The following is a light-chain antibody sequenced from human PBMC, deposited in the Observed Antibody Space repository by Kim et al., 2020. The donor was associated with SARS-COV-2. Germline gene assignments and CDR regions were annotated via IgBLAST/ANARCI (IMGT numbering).Light chain of an antibody. Sequence: YPGESATLSCRASQSVSSSYLAWYQQKAGQAPRLLIYGASSGASGIPDRFSGSGSGTDFTLTISRLEPEDFAVYYCQQYGSSQYTFGQGTKLEI. J-gene: IGKJ2*01. V-gene: IGKV3-20*01. CDR1: QSVSSSY. CDR2: GAS. CDR3: QQYGSSQYT.